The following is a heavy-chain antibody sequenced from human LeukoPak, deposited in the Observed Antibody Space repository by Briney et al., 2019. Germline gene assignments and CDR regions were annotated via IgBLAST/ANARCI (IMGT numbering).Heavy chain of an antibody. J-gene: IGHJ4*02. Sequence: ASVKVSCKASGYTFTSYGISWVRQAPGQGLEWMGWISAYNGNTNYAQKLQGRVTMTTDTSTSTAYMELRSLRSDDTAVYYCARQTVVAATDAFHYWGQGTLVTVSS. CDR1: GYTFTSYG. D-gene: IGHD2-15*01. CDR3: ARQTVVAATDAFHY. CDR2: ISAYNGNT. V-gene: IGHV1-18*01.